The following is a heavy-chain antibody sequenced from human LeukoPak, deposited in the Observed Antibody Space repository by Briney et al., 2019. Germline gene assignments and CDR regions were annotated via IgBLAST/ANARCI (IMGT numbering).Heavy chain of an antibody. V-gene: IGHV4-39*01. CDR1: GGSISSSSYY. CDR3: ARETYSSGHIDI. J-gene: IGHJ3*02. Sequence: SETLSLTCTVSGGSISSSSYYWGWICQPPGKGLEWIESIYYSGSTYYNPSLKSRVTISVEPSKNQFSLKLSSVTAADTAVYYCARETYSSGHIDIWGQGTMVTVSS. CDR2: IYYSGST. D-gene: IGHD3-22*01.